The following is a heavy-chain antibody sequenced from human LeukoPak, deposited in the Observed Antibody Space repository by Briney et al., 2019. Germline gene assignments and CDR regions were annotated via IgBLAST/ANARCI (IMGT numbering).Heavy chain of an antibody. D-gene: IGHD3-10*01. CDR1: GFTFSSYA. J-gene: IGHJ4*02. CDR3: ARDGHAYGRGSPHY. CDR2: ISGSGSIK. V-gene: IGHV3-23*01. Sequence: GGSLRLSCAASGFTFSSYAMSWVRQAPGKGLEWVSAISGSGSIKYYADSVKGRFTISRDNAKNSYLQMNSLRAEDTAVYYCARDGHAYGRGSPHYWGQGTLVTVSS.